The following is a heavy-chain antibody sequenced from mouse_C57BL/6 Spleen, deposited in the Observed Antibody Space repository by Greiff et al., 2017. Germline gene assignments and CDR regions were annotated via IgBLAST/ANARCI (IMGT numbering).Heavy chain of an antibody. D-gene: IGHD2-4*01. J-gene: IGHJ2*01. CDR3: TREVSYYDYDIDD. CDR2: IDPETGGT. Sequence: QVKLQQSGAELVRPGASVTLSCKASGYTFTDYEMHWVKQTPVHGLEWIGAIDPETGGTAYKQKFKGKAILTADKSSSTAYMELRSLTSEDSAVYYWTREVSYYDYDIDDWGQGTTLTDSA. V-gene: IGHV1-15*01. CDR1: GYTFTDYE.